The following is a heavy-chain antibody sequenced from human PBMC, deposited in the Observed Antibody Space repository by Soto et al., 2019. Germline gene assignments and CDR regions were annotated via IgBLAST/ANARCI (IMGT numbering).Heavy chain of an antibody. V-gene: IGHV3-11*01. CDR2: ISGSGSTI. CDR1: GFPFSDYD. J-gene: IGHJ4*02. CDR3: ARLGSIAAAGTPDY. Sequence: PAGSLRLSFAASGFPFSDYDMSWLRPAPGKGLEWVSYISGSGSTIHDADSVKGRFTISRDNAKNSLYLQMNSLRAEDTAVYYCARLGSIAAAGTPDYWGQGTLVTVSS. D-gene: IGHD6-13*01.